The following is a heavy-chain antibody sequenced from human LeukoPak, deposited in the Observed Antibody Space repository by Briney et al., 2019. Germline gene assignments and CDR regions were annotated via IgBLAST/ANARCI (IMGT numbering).Heavy chain of an antibody. CDR1: GFTFRNFW. Sequence: GGSLRLSCAVSGFTFRNFWMGWVRQAPGRGLEWVANIHPEGNEKYHVESVKGRFTISRDNAKNLLFLRMNGLRVEDTAVYYCARGDDFSGDHWGQGTLVTVSS. CDR3: ARGDDFSGDH. D-gene: IGHD1-1*01. CDR2: IHPEGNEK. V-gene: IGHV3-7*04. J-gene: IGHJ4*02.